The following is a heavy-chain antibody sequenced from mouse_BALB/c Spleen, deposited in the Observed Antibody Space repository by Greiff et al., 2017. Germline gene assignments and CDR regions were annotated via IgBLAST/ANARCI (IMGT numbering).Heavy chain of an antibody. CDR1: GYTFTSYW. Sequence: VQRVESGAELAKPGASVKMSCKASGYTFTSYWMHWVKQRPGQGLEWIGYINPSTGYTEYNQKFKDKATLTADKSSSTAYMQLSSLTSEDSAVYYCARAITPTMDYWGQGTSVTVSS. D-gene: IGHD2-4*01. J-gene: IGHJ4*01. CDR3: ARAITPTMDY. V-gene: IGHV1-7*01. CDR2: INPSTGYT.